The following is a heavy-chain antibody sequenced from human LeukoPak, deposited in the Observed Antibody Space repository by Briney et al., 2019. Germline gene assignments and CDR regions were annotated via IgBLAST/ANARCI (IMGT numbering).Heavy chain of an antibody. J-gene: IGHJ3*02. D-gene: IGHD3-10*02. Sequence: PSETLSLTCTVSGGSISSYYWSWIRQPPGKGLEWIGYIYYSGSTNYNPSLKSRVAISVDTSKNQFSLKLSSVTATDTAVYYCARHPSMLAFDIWGQGTMVTVSS. CDR1: GGSISSYY. V-gene: IGHV4-59*08. CDR3: ARHPSMLAFDI. CDR2: IYYSGST.